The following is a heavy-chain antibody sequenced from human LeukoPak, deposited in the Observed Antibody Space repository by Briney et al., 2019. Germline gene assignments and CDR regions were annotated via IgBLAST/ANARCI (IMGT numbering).Heavy chain of an antibody. CDR2: IKQDGSEK. CDR1: GFTFSSYW. CDR3: ARDRTGYSSGWFDP. Sequence: PGGSLRLSCAASGFTFSSYWMSWVRQAPGKGLEWVANIKQDGSEKYYVDSVKGRFTISRDNAKNSLYLQMNSLRAEDTAVYYCARDRTGYSSGWFDPWGQGTWSPSPQ. J-gene: IGHJ5*02. V-gene: IGHV3-7*01. D-gene: IGHD6-19*01.